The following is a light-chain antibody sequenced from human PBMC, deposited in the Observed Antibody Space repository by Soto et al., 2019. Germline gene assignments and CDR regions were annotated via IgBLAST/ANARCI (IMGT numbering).Light chain of an antibody. CDR3: SSYASSSSWL. CDR1: SSDVGGYKY. Sequence: QSVLTQPASVSGSPGQSITISCTGTSSDVGGYKYVSWYQQHPDKAPKLMIFEVNNRPSGVSNRFSGSKSGNTASLTISGLQAEDEADYYCSSYASSSSWLFGGGTKVNVL. J-gene: IGLJ2*01. CDR2: EVN. V-gene: IGLV2-14*01.